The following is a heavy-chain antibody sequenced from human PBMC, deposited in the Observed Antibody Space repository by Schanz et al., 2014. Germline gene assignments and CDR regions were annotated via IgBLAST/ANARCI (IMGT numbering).Heavy chain of an antibody. Sequence: VQLVESGGGLVQPGRSLRLSCAASGFTFSSYGMHWVRQAPGKGLEWVSTISASGGSTYYADSVKGRFTMSRDNSKNTLYLQMNSLRAEDTAVYYCARANYRRKINFDYWGRGTLVTVSS. CDR1: GFTFSSYG. CDR3: ARANYRRKINFDY. CDR2: ISASGGST. V-gene: IGHV3-NL1*01. J-gene: IGHJ4*02. D-gene: IGHD3-10*01.